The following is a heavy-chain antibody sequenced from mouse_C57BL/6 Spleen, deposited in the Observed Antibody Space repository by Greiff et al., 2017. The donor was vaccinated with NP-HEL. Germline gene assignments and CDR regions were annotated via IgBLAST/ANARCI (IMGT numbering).Heavy chain of an antibody. J-gene: IGHJ2*01. D-gene: IGHD1-1*01. V-gene: IGHV1-59*01. CDR3: VSITTVVAYYFDY. CDR1: GYTFTSYW. Sequence: QVQLQQPGAELVRPGTSVKLSCKASGYTFTSYWMHWVKQRPGQGLEWIGVIDPSDSYTNYNQNFKGKATLTVDTSSSTAYMQLSSLTSEDSAVYYCVSITTVVAYYFDYWGQGTTLTVSS. CDR2: IDPSDSYT.